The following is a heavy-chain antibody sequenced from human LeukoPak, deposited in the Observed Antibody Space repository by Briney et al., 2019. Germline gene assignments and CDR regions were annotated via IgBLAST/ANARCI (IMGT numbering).Heavy chain of an antibody. CDR2: ISSSSSYI. J-gene: IGHJ6*03. D-gene: IGHD3-10*01. CDR3: ARDGAVTMVRGVILTYYYMDV. V-gene: IGHV3-21*01. CDR1: GFTFSSYS. Sequence: PGGSLRLSCAASGFTFSSYSMNWVRQAPGKGLEWVSSISSSSSYIYYADSVKGRFTISRRNAKNSLYLQMNSLRAEDTAVYYCARDGAVTMVRGVILTYYYMDVWGKGTTVTVSS.